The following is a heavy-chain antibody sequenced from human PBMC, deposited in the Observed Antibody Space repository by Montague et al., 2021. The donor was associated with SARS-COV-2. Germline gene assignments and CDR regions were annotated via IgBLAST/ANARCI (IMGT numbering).Heavy chain of an antibody. Sequence: SETLSLTCTVSGDSMNNHYWSWIRQPPGKGLEWIGYINYSGSTHYNPSLQSRVTLSKDTSRNQFSLRLTSVTAADTAMYFCARHRDNLGSLNWFAPWGQGTLVTVSS. J-gene: IGHJ5*02. D-gene: IGHD3-16*01. CDR2: INYSGST. CDR3: ARHRDNLGSLNWFAP. CDR1: GDSMNNHY. V-gene: IGHV4-59*11.